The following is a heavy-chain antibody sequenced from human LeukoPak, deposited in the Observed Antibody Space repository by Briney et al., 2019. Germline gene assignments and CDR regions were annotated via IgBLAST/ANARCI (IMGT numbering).Heavy chain of an antibody. CDR3: ARIPAYYYDSSGYYWFDY. Sequence: GGSLRLSCAASGFTVNSNYMSWVRQAPGKGLEWVSVIYSGGSTYYADSVKGRFTISRDNSKNTLYLQMNSLRAEDTAVYYCARIPAYYYDSSGYYWFDYWGQGTLVTVSS. CDR2: IYSGGST. V-gene: IGHV3-53*01. J-gene: IGHJ4*02. CDR1: GFTVNSNY. D-gene: IGHD3-22*01.